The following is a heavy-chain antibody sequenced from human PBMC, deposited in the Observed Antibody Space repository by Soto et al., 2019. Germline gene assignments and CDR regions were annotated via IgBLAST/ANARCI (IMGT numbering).Heavy chain of an antibody. CDR2: ISSSSYI. CDR3: ARDLQGEFYYDSSGYSDY. V-gene: IGHV3-21*01. J-gene: IGHJ4*02. D-gene: IGHD3-22*01. CDR1: GFTFSSYS. Sequence: LRLSCAASGFTFSSYSMNWVRQAPGTGLEWVSSISSSSYIYYADSVKGRFTISRDNAKNSLYLQMNSLRAEDTAVYYCARDLQGEFYYDSSGYSDYWGQGTLVTVSS.